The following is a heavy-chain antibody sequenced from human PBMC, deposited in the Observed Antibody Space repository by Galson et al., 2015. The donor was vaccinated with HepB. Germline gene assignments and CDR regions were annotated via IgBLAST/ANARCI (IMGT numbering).Heavy chain of an antibody. CDR2: ISSSSSYI. J-gene: IGHJ3*02. CDR1: GFTFSSYS. Sequence: SLRLSCAASGFTFSSYSMNWVRQAPGKGLEWVSSISSSSSYIYYADSVKGRFTISRDNAKNSLYLQMNSLRAEDTAVYYCARAPGWGRYYYDSSTNAFDIWGQGTMVTVSS. D-gene: IGHD3-22*01. CDR3: ARAPGWGRYYYDSSTNAFDI. V-gene: IGHV3-21*01.